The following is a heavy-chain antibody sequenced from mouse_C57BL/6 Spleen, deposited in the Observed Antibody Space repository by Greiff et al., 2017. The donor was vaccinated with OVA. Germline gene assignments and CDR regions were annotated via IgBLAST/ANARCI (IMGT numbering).Heavy chain of an antibody. CDR2: IHPSDSDT. V-gene: IGHV1-74*01. J-gene: IGHJ1*03. CDR3: AIDYGSSYGYFDV. D-gene: IGHD1-1*01. Sequence: QVQLKQPGAELVKPGASVKVSCKASGYTFTSYWMHWVKQRPGQGLEWIGRIHPSDSDTNYNQKFKGKATMTVDKSSSTAYMQLGSLTSEDSAVYYCAIDYGSSYGYFDVWGTGTTVTVSS. CDR1: GYTFTSYW.